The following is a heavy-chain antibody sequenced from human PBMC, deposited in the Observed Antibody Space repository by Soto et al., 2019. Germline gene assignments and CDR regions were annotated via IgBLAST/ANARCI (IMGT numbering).Heavy chain of an antibody. Sequence: SVKVSCKASGYTFTSYGISWVRQAPGQGLEWMGGIIPIFGTANYAQKFQGRVTITADESTSTAYMELSSLRSEDTAVYYCARDRGSGYDSYDAFDIWGQGTMVTVSS. D-gene: IGHD5-12*01. J-gene: IGHJ3*02. CDR2: IIPIFGTA. V-gene: IGHV1-69*13. CDR1: GYTFTSYG. CDR3: ARDRGSGYDSYDAFDI.